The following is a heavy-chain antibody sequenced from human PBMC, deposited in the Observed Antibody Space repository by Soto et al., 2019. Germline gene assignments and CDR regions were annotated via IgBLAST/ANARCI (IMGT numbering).Heavy chain of an antibody. CDR1: GGSFSGYY. D-gene: IGHD5-12*01. CDR3: ARGAASDSGYD. CDR2: INHSGST. V-gene: IGHV4-34*01. Sequence: SETLSLTCAVYGGSFSGYYWSWIRQPPGKGLEWIGEINHSGSTNYNPSLKSRVTISVDTSKNQFSLKLSSVTAADTAVYYCARGAASDSGYDWGQGTLVTGSS. J-gene: IGHJ4*02.